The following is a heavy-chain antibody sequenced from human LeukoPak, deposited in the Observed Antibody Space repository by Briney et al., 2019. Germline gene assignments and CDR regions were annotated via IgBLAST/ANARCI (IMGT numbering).Heavy chain of an antibody. V-gene: IGHV3-74*01. J-gene: IGHJ4*02. CDR2: INSDGSGT. CDR3: AKRENSRWLQFGEFGPFDY. CDR1: GFTFSSYW. D-gene: IGHD5-24*01. Sequence: GGSLRLSCAASGFTFSSYWFHWVRQAPGKGLVWVSRINSDGSGTTYADSVKGRFTISRDNSKNTLYLQMNSLRAEDTAVYYCAKRENSRWLQFGEFGPFDYWGQGTLVTVSS.